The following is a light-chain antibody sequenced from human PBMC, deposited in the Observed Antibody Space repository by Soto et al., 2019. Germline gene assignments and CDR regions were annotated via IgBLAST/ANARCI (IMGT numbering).Light chain of an antibody. Sequence: ELVLTQSPGTLSLSPGERPTLSCRASHSVSSSYLAWYQQKPGQAPRLLIYGASSRATGIPDRFSGSGSGTDFTLTISRLEPEDFAVYYCQPYCSSPLTFGQGTKVEIK. CDR2: GAS. V-gene: IGKV3-20*01. CDR1: HSVSSSY. J-gene: IGKJ1*01. CDR3: QPYCSSPLT.